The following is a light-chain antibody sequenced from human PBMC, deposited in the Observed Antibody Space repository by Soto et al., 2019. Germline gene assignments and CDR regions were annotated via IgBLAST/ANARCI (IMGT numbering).Light chain of an antibody. CDR2: GNS. J-gene: IGLJ2*01. CDR1: SSNIGAGYD. V-gene: IGLV1-40*01. Sequence: QSVLTQPPSVSGAPGQRVTISCTGSSSNIGAGYDVHWYQQLPGTAPKLLIYGNSNRPSGVPDRFSGSKSGTSASLAITGLQPDDEAYYYCQSYHSSLRGHVVLGGGTQLPVL. CDR3: QSYHSSLRGHVV.